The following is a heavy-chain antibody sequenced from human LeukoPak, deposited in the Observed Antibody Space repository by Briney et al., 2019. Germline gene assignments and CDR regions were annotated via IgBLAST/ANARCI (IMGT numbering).Heavy chain of an antibody. D-gene: IGHD3-9*01. CDR2: ISAYNGNT. CDR1: GYTFTSYG. CDR3: ARVYYDILTGPTPGDDY. V-gene: IGHV1-18*01. Sequence: GASVKVSCKASGYTFTSYGISWVRQAPGQGLEWMGWISAYNGNTNYAQKLQGRVTMTTDTSTSTAYMELRSLRSVDTAVYYCARVYYDILTGPTPGDDYWGQGTLVTVSS. J-gene: IGHJ4*02.